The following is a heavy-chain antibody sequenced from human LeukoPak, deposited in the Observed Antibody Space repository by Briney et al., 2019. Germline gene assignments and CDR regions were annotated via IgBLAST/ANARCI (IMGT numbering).Heavy chain of an antibody. D-gene: IGHD4-11*01. J-gene: IGHJ6*03. V-gene: IGHV1-69*13. CDR3: ARLAVTTKYYYSYYYMDV. CDR2: IIPIFGTA. CDR1: GGTFSSYA. Sequence: SVKVSCKASGGTFSSYAISWVRQAPGQGLEWMGGIIPIFGTANYAQKFQGRVTITADESTSTAYMELSSLRSEDTAVYYCARLAVTTKYYYSYYYMDVWGKGTTVTASS.